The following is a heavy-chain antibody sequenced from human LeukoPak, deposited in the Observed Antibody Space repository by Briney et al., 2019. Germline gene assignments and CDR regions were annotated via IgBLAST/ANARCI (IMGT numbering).Heavy chain of an antibody. CDR1: GFTLSNYE. V-gene: IGHV3-48*03. J-gene: IGHJ3*02. D-gene: IGHD3-22*01. Sequence: AGGSLRLSCTVSGFTLSNYEMNWLRQAPGKGLEWVSYISSSGSTIYYADSVKGRFTISRDNAKNSLYLQMNSLGAEDTAVYYCARDRYRDSSGWYPDAFDILGQGTMVTVSS. CDR3: ARDRYRDSSGWYPDAFDI. CDR2: ISSSGSTI.